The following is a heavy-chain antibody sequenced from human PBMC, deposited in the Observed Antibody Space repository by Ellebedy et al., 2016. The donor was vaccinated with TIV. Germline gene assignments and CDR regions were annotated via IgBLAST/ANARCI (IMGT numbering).Heavy chain of an antibody. V-gene: IGHV3-23*01. Sequence: GESLKISCAASGLTFSSHAMSWVRQAPGKGLEWVSSITESGGNTYYADSVKGRFTVSRDNSKDTVFLQMTSLIDEDTAMYYCARDLRWDWSGQRLDYWGQGILVTVSS. CDR1: GLTFSSHA. CDR3: ARDLRWDWSGQRLDY. D-gene: IGHD3-3*01. J-gene: IGHJ4*02. CDR2: ITESGGNT.